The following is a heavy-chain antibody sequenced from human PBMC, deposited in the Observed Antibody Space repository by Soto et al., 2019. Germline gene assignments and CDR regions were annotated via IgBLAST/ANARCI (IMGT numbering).Heavy chain of an antibody. CDR3: ARDSALGGYEYVWAFDI. Sequence: QVQLVESGGGVVQPGRSLRLSCAASGFTLSSYGMHWVRQAPGKGLEWVAVIWYDGSNKYYADSVQGRFTISRDNSKNTLYLQMNSVRAEDTAVYYCARDSALGGYEYVWAFDIWGQGTMVTVSS. J-gene: IGHJ3*02. V-gene: IGHV3-33*01. CDR1: GFTLSSYG. CDR2: IWYDGSNK. D-gene: IGHD5-12*01.